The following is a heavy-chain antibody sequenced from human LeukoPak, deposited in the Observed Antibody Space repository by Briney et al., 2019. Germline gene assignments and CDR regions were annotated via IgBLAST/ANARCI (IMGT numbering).Heavy chain of an antibody. D-gene: IGHD5-18*01. CDR3: ARHLVRGYSYGSDY. V-gene: IGHV5-51*01. CDR1: GYSFASYW. J-gene: IGHJ4*02. Sequence: GESLKISCKGSGYSFASYWIAWVRQMPGQGLEWMGIIYPGDSDTRYSPPFQGQVTISADKSINTAYLQWSSLKTSDTAMYYCARHLVRGYSYGSDYWGQGTLVTVSS. CDR2: IYPGDSDT.